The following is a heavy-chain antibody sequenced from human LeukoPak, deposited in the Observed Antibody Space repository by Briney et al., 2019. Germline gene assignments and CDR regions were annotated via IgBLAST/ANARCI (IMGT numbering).Heavy chain of an antibody. CDR1: GGTFSSYA. CDR3: ARDTFYFGIVFDY. V-gene: IGHV1-69*06. J-gene: IGHJ4*02. CDR2: IIPIFGTA. Sequence: GSSVKVSCKASGGTFSSYAISWVRQAPGQGLEWMGGIIPIFGTANYAQKFQGRVTITADKSTSTAYMELSSLRSDDTAMYFCARDTFYFGIVFDYWGQGTLVSVSS. D-gene: IGHD2/OR15-2a*01.